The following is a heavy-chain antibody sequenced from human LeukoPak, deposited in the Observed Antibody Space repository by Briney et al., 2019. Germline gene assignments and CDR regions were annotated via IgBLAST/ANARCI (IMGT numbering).Heavy chain of an antibody. D-gene: IGHD2-15*01. V-gene: IGHV5-51*01. J-gene: IGHJ3*01. CDR1: GYSFSNHW. Sequence: GESLKISCKGSGYSFSNHWIDWVRQMPGKGLEWLGTIRPSDSSVRYSPSFQGQVTISVDRPIDTAYLQWSSLKASDTAIYYCARHQNGDYSDASAFWGQGTMVSVSS. CDR3: ARHQNGDYSDASAF. CDR2: IRPSDSSV.